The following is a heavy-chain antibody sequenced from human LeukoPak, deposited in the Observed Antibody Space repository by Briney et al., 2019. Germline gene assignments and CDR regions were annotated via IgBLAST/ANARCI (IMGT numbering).Heavy chain of an antibody. J-gene: IGHJ5*02. CDR3: ARGDPHADL. CDR1: GFDLNSYE. CDR2: TTISGHTK. V-gene: IGHV3-48*03. Sequence: GGSLRLSCAASGFDLNSYEMNWVRQAPGKGLEWIADTTISGHTKNYADSVEGRFTISRDNAGTSLYLQMSSLTVEDTGVYYCARGDPHADLWGQGTLVTVSS.